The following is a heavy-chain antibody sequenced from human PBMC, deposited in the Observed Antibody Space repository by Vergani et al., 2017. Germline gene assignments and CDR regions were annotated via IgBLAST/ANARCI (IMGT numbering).Heavy chain of an antibody. D-gene: IGHD6-13*01. Sequence: QVQLQESGPGLLKPSETLSLTCTVSGGSISSYYWRWIRQPPGKGLEWIGYIYYSGSTNYNTSLKSRVTISVDTSKNQFSLKLSSVTAADTAVYYCARDLGWYSPGSGMDVWGQGTTVTVSS. CDR2: IYYSGST. CDR1: GGSISSYY. V-gene: IGHV4-59*01. J-gene: IGHJ6*02. CDR3: ARDLGWYSPGSGMDV.